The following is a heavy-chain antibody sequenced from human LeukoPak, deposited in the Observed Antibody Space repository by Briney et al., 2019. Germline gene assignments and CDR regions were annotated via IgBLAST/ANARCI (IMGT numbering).Heavy chain of an antibody. CDR2: IKEDGSEQ. J-gene: IGHJ4*02. D-gene: IGHD3-22*01. CDR1: ALTFSSYW. V-gene: IGHV3-7*01. CDR3: VRDSYSRDLDY. Sequence: GGSLRLSCAASALTFSSYWMSWVRQAPGKGLEWVANIKEDGSEQYYVDSLKGRFTISRDNAKNSLYLQMNRLRAEDTALYYCVRDSYSRDLDYWGQGTLVTVSS.